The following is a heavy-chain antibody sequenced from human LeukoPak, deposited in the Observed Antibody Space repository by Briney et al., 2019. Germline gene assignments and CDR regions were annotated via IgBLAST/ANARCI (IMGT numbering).Heavy chain of an antibody. Sequence: GGSLRLSCAASGFTFSSYGMHWVRQAPGKGLEWVAVISYDGSNKYYADSVKGRFTISRDNSKNTLYLQMNSLRAEDTAVYYCAKLIDYDILTGYLAMDYWGQGTLVTVSS. CDR3: AKLIDYDILTGYLAMDY. J-gene: IGHJ4*02. D-gene: IGHD3-9*01. CDR2: ISYDGSNK. V-gene: IGHV3-30*18. CDR1: GFTFSSYG.